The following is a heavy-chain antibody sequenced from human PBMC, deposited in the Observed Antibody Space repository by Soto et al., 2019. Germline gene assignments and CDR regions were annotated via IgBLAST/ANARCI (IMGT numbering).Heavy chain of an antibody. CDR1: GGSISSGDYS. CDR2: ISPSGTT. Sequence: QLQLQESGSGLVKPSRTLSLTCIVSGGSISSGDYSWNWIRQPPGKGLQWIGYISPSGTTYYNPSLKSRVTISLDRSKNHFSLTLSSVTAADTAVYYCARSTDLVRQYFDSWGQGTLVTVSS. D-gene: IGHD2-8*02. V-gene: IGHV4-30-2*01. CDR3: ARSTDLVRQYFDS. J-gene: IGHJ4*02.